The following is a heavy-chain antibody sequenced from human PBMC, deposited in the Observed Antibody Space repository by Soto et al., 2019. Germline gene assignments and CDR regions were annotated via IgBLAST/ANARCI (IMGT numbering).Heavy chain of an antibody. J-gene: IGHJ4*02. CDR2: LSGDGTTT. D-gene: IGHD3-22*01. V-gene: IGHV3-23*01. Sequence: EVQLLESGGGLVQPGGSLRLSCTASGFTFSTYGMSWVRQAPGKGLEWVSSLSGDGTTTYYIDSVKGRFTISRDNSRNTLSLQMYSLRTEDTAVYYCAKDITVDSSAYNYWGQGILVTVSS. CDR1: GFTFSTYG. CDR3: AKDITVDSSAYNY.